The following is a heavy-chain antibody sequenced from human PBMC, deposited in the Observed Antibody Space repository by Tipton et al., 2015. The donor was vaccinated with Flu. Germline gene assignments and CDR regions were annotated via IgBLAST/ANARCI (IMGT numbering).Heavy chain of an antibody. Sequence: GSLRLSCAASGFPFNSFWMHWVRQDPGKGLVWVSRINGDANITNYADSVKGRFTISRDNAKGTLYLQMNSLRAEDTALYYCAKAKPGTYWFFDLWGRGTQVTVSS. D-gene: IGHD3-10*01. J-gene: IGHJ2*01. CDR1: GFPFNSFW. CDR2: INGDANIT. V-gene: IGHV3-74*01. CDR3: AKAKPGTYWFFDL.